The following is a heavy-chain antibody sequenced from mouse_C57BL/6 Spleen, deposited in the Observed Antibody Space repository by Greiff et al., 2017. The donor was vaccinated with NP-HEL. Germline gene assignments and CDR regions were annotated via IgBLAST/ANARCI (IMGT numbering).Heavy chain of an antibody. D-gene: IGHD2-3*01. CDR2: ISSGGSYT. J-gene: IGHJ4*01. CDR1: GFTFSSYG. CDR3: ARQDGYYDYYAMDY. V-gene: IGHV5-6*01. Sequence: VQLKESGGDLVKPGGSLKLSCAASGFTFSSYGMSWVRQTPDKRLEWVATISSGGSYTYYPDSVKGRFTISRDNAKNTLYLQMSSLKSEDTAMYYCARQDGYYDYYAMDYWGQGTSVTVSS.